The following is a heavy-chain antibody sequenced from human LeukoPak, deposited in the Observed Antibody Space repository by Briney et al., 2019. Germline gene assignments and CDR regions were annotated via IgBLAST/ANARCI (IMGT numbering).Heavy chain of an antibody. CDR3: ARYYDRSGYWSTPHFDY. V-gene: IGHV4-61*01. D-gene: IGHD3-22*01. CDR2: IQYSGST. Sequence: SETLSLTCTVSGDSVSGISFYWSWIRQPPGKGLQYIGYIQYSGSTNYNPSLKSRVTISVDTSKNQFSLKLSSVAAADTAVYYCARYYDRSGYWSTPHFDYWGQGTLVTVSS. J-gene: IGHJ4*02. CDR1: GDSVSGISFY.